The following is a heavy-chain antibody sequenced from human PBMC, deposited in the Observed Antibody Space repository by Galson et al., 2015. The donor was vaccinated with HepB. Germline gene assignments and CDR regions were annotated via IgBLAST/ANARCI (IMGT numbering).Heavy chain of an antibody. CDR2: INHSGST. D-gene: IGHD2-15*01. J-gene: IGHJ4*02. CDR3: ARSTESCSGGSCYSPLLDY. Sequence: SETLSLTCAVYGGSFSGYYWSWIRQPPGKGLEWIGEINHSGSTNYNPSLKSRVTISVDTSKNQFSLKLSSVTAADTAVYYCARSTESCSGGSCYSPLLDYWGQGTLVTVSS. V-gene: IGHV4-34*01. CDR1: GGSFSGYY.